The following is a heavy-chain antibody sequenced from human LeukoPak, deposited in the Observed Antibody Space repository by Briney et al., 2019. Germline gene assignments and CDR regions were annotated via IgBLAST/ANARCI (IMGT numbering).Heavy chain of an antibody. V-gene: IGHV6-1*01. Sequence: SQTLSLTCAISGDSVSSNNGAWNWIRQSPSRGLEWLGRTYYRSKWYNDYAGSFISRITISPDTSKNQFSLQLDSVTPEDTAVYYCARDVGATGWHTFDYWGQGTLVTVSS. CDR3: ARDVGATGWHTFDY. J-gene: IGHJ4*02. CDR1: GDSVSSNNGA. CDR2: TYYRSKWYN. D-gene: IGHD3-9*01.